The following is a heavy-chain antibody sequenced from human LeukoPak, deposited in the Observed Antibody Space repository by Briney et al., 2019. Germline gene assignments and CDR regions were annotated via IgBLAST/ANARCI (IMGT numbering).Heavy chain of an antibody. Sequence: GGSLRLSCAASGFTVSSNYTSWVRQAPGKGLEWVSVIYSGGSTYYADSVKGRFTISRDNSKNTLYLQMNSLRAEDTAVYYCARVNYYYDSSGYSFDYWGQGTLVTVSP. CDR3: ARVNYYYDSSGYSFDY. J-gene: IGHJ4*02. V-gene: IGHV3-66*01. CDR2: IYSGGST. D-gene: IGHD3-22*01. CDR1: GFTVSSNY.